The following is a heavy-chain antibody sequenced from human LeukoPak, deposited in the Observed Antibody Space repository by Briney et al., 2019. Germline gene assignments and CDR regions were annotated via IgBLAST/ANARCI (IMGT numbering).Heavy chain of an antibody. J-gene: IGHJ4*02. CDR2: IYYSGST. Sequence: SETLSLTCTVSGGSVSSGSYYWSWIRPPPGKGLEWIGYIYYSGSTNYNPSLKSRVTISVDTSKNQFSLKLSSVTAADTAVYYCARSDIVATKGFDYWGQGTLVTVSS. CDR3: ARSDIVATKGFDY. D-gene: IGHD5-12*01. V-gene: IGHV4-61*01. CDR1: GGSVSSGSYY.